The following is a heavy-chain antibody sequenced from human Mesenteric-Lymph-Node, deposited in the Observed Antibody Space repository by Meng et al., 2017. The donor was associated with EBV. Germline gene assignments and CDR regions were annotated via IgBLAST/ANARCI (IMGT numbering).Heavy chain of an antibody. CDR2: FYHGGTT. CDR1: GYSVGSITYY. V-gene: IGHV4-39*07. J-gene: IGHJ5*02. Sequence: QVPRAGAGPGLVNPSGPLSLPCIVSGYSVGSITYYWGWIRQPPGKGLEWIGSFYHGGTTYYNPSLKSRVTISVDTSKNQFSLRLNSVTAADTAMYYCASAAHYYGSGSYWGDWFDPWGQGTLVTVSS. D-gene: IGHD3-10*01. CDR3: ASAAHYYGSGSYWGDWFDP.